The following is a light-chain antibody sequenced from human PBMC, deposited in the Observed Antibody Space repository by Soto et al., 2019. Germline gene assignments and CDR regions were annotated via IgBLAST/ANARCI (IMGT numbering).Light chain of an antibody. CDR2: DVS. V-gene: IGLV2-14*01. J-gene: IGLJ1*01. CDR3: SLYTCDSNYV. Sequence: QSALTQPASVSGSPCQSITIYCTGTSTDVGRYNYVSWYQQHPGKAPKLMIYDVSNRPSGVSSRFSGSKSGITVSLTISWFQAEEAVEYYCSLYTCDSNYVFGTGNKLTAL. CDR1: STDVGRYNY.